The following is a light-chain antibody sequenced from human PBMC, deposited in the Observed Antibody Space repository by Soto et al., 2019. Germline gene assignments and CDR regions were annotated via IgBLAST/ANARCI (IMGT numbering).Light chain of an antibody. CDR2: DVS. J-gene: IGLJ1*01. CDR3: NSYTSSSTPYV. CDR1: SSDVGGYNY. Sequence: QSALTQPASVSGSPGQSITISCTGTSSDVGGYNYVSWYQQHPGKAPKLMIYDVSNRPSGVSNRVSGSKSGNTASLTISGHQAEDEADYYCNSYTSSSTPYVFGSGTKLTVL. V-gene: IGLV2-14*01.